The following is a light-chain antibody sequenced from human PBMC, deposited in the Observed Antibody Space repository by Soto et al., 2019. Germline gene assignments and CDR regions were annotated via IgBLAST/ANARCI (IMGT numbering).Light chain of an antibody. CDR1: SSDVGSYNL. CDR2: EGS. CDR3: CSYAGSSYV. J-gene: IGLJ1*01. Sequence: QSVLTQPASVSWSPGHSITISCTGTSSDVGSYNLVSWYQQHPGKAPKLMIYEGSKRPSGVSNRFSGSKSGNTASLTISGLQAEDEADYYCCSYAGSSYVFGTGTKVTVL. V-gene: IGLV2-23*01.